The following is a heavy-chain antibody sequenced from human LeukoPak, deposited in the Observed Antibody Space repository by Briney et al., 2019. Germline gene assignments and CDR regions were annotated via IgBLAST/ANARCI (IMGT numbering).Heavy chain of an antibody. CDR3: GKRATTGTANWFDS. Sequence: GGSLRLSCAASGFTFSSYAMSWVRQAPGKGLEWVSAISGSGGSTYYADSVKGRFTTSRDNSKNTVHLQMNSLTAGDTAVYYCGKRATTGTANWFDSWGQGTLVTVSS. D-gene: IGHD1-7*01. J-gene: IGHJ5*01. CDR1: GFTFSSYA. V-gene: IGHV3-23*01. CDR2: ISGSGGST.